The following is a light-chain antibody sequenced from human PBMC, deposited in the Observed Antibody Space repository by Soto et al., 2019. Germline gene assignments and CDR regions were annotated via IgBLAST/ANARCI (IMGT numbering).Light chain of an antibody. CDR3: QQYGSSPAVT. Sequence: EIVLTQSPGTLSLSPGERATLSCRASRTVSTSYLAWYQQKPGQAPRLLIYGTSSRATGIPDRFSGSGSGTDFTLTISRLEPEDVAVYYCQQYGSSPAVTFGGGTKVEIQ. V-gene: IGKV3-20*01. CDR2: GTS. CDR1: RTVSTSY. J-gene: IGKJ4*01.